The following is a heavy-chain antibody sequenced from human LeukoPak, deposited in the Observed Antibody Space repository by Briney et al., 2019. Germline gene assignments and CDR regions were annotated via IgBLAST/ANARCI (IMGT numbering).Heavy chain of an antibody. V-gene: IGHV1-2*02. CDR2: INPNSGGT. J-gene: IGHJ5*02. D-gene: IGHD3-3*01. CDR3: ARRNGITIFGVVRGTEFYP. CDR1: GYTFTGYY. Sequence: GASVKVSCKASGYTFTGYYMHWVRQAPGQGLECMGWINPNSGGTNYAQKFQGRVTMTRDTSISTAYMELSRLRSDDTAVYYCARRNGITIFGVVRGTEFYPWGQGTLVTVSS.